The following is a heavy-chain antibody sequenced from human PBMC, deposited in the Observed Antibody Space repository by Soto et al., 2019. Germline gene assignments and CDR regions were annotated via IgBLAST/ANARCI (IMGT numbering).Heavy chain of an antibody. D-gene: IGHD2-2*01. CDR3: ARESRVPPRGPWFDP. J-gene: IGHJ5*02. V-gene: IGHV1-69*13. CDR1: GGTFSSYA. Sequence: GASVKVSCKASGGTFSSYAISWVRQAPGQGLEWMGGIIPIFGTANYAQKFQGRVTITADESTSTAYMELSSLRSEDTAVYYCARESRVPPRGPWFDPWGQGTLVTVSS. CDR2: IIPIFGTA.